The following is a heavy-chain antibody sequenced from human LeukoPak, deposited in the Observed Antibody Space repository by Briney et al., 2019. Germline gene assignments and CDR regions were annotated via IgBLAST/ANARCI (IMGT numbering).Heavy chain of an antibody. V-gene: IGHV3-11*01. CDR2: ISGSGRTI. CDR1: GLTFSDYY. D-gene: IGHD4-11*01. Sequence: GGSLRLSCAASGLTFSDYYMSWIRQAPGKGLEWVSYISGSGRTIYYADFVRGRLTISRDNAKNSLFLQMNSLRDEDTAVYYCATYGTPTTGYYFDYWGQGNLVTVSS. J-gene: IGHJ4*02. CDR3: ATYGTPTTGYYFDY.